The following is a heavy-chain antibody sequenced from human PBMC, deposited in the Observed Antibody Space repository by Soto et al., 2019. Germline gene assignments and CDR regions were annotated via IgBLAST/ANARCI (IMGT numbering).Heavy chain of an antibody. Sequence: AAVKVSCKASGYTFNTFGMSWVRQAPGQGLEWMGWISTNNGDIKYAQNFQARVTMTKDTSTTTAYMELRGLTSDDTAVYYCARDWSAWTLPDVWGQGTAVTVSS. CDR1: GYTFNTFG. CDR2: ISTNNGDI. CDR3: ARDWSAWTLPDV. J-gene: IGHJ6*02. V-gene: IGHV1-18*04. D-gene: IGHD3-3*01.